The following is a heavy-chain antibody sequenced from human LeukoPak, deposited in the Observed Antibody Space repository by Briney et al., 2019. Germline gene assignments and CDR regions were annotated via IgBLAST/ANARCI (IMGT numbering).Heavy chain of an antibody. CDR2: TYYRSKWYN. J-gene: IGHJ4*02. V-gene: IGHV6-1*01. Sequence: SQTLSLTCAISGDSVSSNSAAWNWIRQSPSRGLEWLGRTYYRSKWYNDYAVSVKSRITINPDTSKNQFSLQLNSVTPEDTAVYYCARAPVGQYVAAAGTDSDYWGQGTLVTVSS. D-gene: IGHD6-13*01. CDR3: ARAPVGQYVAAAGTDSDY. CDR1: GDSVSSNSAA.